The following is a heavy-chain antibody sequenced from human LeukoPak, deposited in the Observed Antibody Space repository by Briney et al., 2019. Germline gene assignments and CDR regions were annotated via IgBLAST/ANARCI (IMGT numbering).Heavy chain of an antibody. CDR2: IVVGSGNT. Sequence: GTSVKVSCKASGFTFTSSAMQWVRQARGQRLEWIGWIVVGSGNTNYAQKFQERVTITRDTSASTAYMELSSLRSEDMAVYYCARAGQSYWGYFDYWGQGTLVTVSS. CDR1: GFTFTSSA. V-gene: IGHV1-58*02. CDR3: ARAGQSYWGYFDY. D-gene: IGHD1-26*01. J-gene: IGHJ4*02.